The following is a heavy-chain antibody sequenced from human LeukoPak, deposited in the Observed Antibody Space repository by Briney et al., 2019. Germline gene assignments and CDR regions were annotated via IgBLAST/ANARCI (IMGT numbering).Heavy chain of an antibody. V-gene: IGHV3-30-3*01. CDR2: ISYDGSNK. CDR3: ARQKIKVWGRGGYFDY. J-gene: IGHJ4*02. CDR1: GFTFSSYT. D-gene: IGHD2-15*01. Sequence: GGSLRLSCAVSGFTFSSYTMHRVRQAPGKGLEWVAVISYDGSNKYYADSVKGRFTISRDNSKNTLYLQMNSLRAEDTAVYYCARQKIKVWGRGGYFDYWGQEPLVTVPS.